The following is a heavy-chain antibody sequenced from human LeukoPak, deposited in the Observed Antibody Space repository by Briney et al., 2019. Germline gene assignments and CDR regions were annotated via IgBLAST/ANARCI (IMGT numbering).Heavy chain of an antibody. CDR3: AKPTSLKDANYGLTGTNY. CDR1: GFNFSAYG. Sequence: GGSLRLSCAASGFNFSAYGTHWVRQAPGKGLEWVAFIRYDGNLKCYADSVKGRFTISRDNSKNTLDLQMNSLRVEDTAVYYCAKPTSLKDANYGLTGTNYWGQGILVTVSS. V-gene: IGHV3-30*02. CDR2: IRYDGNLK. D-gene: IGHD1-14*01. J-gene: IGHJ4*02.